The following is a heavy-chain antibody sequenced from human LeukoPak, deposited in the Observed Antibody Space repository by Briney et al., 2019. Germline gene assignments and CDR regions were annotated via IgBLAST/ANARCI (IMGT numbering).Heavy chain of an antibody. J-gene: IGHJ1*01. V-gene: IGHV3-48*03. D-gene: IGHD4-17*01. Sequence: GGSLRLSCAASGFTFSSYEMNWVRQAPGKGLEWVSYISSSGSTIYYADSVKGRFTISRDNAKNSLYLQMNSLRAEDTAVYYCASQDYGDYGPAEYFQHWGQGTLVTVS. CDR3: ASQDYGDYGPAEYFQH. CDR2: ISSSGSTI. CDR1: GFTFSSYE.